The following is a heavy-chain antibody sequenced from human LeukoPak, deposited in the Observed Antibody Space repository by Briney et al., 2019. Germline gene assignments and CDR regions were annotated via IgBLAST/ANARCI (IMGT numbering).Heavy chain of an antibody. V-gene: IGHV3-74*01. CDR3: ATSRTFDY. CDR1: GFXFSSYW. D-gene: IGHD2-8*01. CDR2: INSDGSST. J-gene: IGHJ4*02. Sequence: GGSLRLSCAASGFXFSSYWIHWVRQAPGKGLVWVSRINSDGSSTSYADSVKGRFTISRDSAKNTVYLQMNSLRAEDTAVYYCATSRTFDYWGQGTLVTVSS.